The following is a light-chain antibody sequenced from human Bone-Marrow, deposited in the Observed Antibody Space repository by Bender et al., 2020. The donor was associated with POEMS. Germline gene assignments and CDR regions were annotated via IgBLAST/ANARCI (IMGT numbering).Light chain of an antibody. CDR1: SFNIGTNP. J-gene: IGLJ3*02. CDR2: INN. V-gene: IGLV1-44*01. Sequence: QSVLNQPPSASGTPGQRVTISCSGSSFNIGTNPVNWYQQLPGTAPKLLIYINNHRPSGVPDRFSGSKSGTSASLAISGLQSEDEADYYCAAWEDSLNGWVFGGGTKLTVL. CDR3: AAWEDSLNGWV.